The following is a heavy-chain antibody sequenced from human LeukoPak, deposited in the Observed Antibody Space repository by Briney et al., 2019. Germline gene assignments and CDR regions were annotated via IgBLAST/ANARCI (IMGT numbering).Heavy chain of an antibody. D-gene: IGHD3-16*01. CDR2: ISYDGSNK. CDR3: AREEITFGGAPNY. Sequence: PGRSLRLSCAASGFTFSSYAMHWVRQAPGKGLEWVAVISYDGSNKYYADSVKGRFTISRDNSKNTLYLQMNSLRAEDTAVYYCAREEITFGGAPNYWGQGTLVTVSS. CDR1: GFTFSSYA. J-gene: IGHJ4*02. V-gene: IGHV3-30*04.